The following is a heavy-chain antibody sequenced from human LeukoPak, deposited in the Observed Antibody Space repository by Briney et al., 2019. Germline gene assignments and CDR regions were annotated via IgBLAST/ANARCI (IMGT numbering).Heavy chain of an antibody. J-gene: IGHJ6*04. CDR1: GYTFTGYY. D-gene: IGHD6-13*01. Sequence: ASVKVSCKASGYTFTGYYMHWVRQAPGQGLEWMGWINPNSGGTNYAQKFQGWVTMTRDTSISTAYMELSRLRSDDTAVYYCARAQKTSSWFTYYYGMDVRGKGTTVTVSS. V-gene: IGHV1-2*04. CDR3: ARAQKTSSWFTYYYGMDV. CDR2: INPNSGGT.